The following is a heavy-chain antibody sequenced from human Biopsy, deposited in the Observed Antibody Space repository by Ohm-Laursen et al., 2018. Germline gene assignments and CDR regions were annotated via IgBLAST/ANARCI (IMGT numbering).Heavy chain of an antibody. CDR1: GGSIISGGSY. CDR3: ARGDYFDSNGYFWFDP. J-gene: IGHJ5*02. Sequence: LSLTCTVSGGSIISGGSYWSWIRQRPGKGLEWIGYIFNSANTYYNPSLKNLITISGDTSKNQFSLKLNSVTAADTAVYYCARGDYFDSNGYFWFDPWGQGTLVTVSS. V-gene: IGHV4-31*01. CDR2: IFNSANT. D-gene: IGHD3-22*01.